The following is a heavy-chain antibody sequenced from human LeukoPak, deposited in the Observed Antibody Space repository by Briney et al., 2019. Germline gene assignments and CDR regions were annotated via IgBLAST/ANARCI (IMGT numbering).Heavy chain of an antibody. J-gene: IGHJ4*02. CDR2: IRGKVSGETT. V-gene: IGHV3-49*04. D-gene: IGHD3-16*02. CDR1: GFTFSSYA. Sequence: GSLRLSCAASGFTFSSYAMSWVRQAPGKGLEWVGFIRGKVSGETTLYAASVQGRFTIARDDSKSIAYLQMNSLKTEDTGVYYCTRDYQNEYWGQGTPVTVSS. CDR3: TRDYQNEY.